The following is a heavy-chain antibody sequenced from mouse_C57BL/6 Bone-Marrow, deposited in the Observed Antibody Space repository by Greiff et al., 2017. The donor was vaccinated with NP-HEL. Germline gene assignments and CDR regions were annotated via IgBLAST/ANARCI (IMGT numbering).Heavy chain of an antibody. J-gene: IGHJ3*01. D-gene: IGHD2-4*01. CDR2: IDPSASYT. Sequence: QVQLQQPGAELVRPGTSVKLSCKASGYTFTSYWMHWVKQRPGQGLEWIGVIDPSASYTNYNQKFKGKATLTVDTSSSTAYMQLSSLTSEDSAVYYCERDYDDGVAYWGQGTLVTVSA. CDR1: GYTFTSYW. CDR3: ERDYDDGVAY. V-gene: IGHV1-59*01.